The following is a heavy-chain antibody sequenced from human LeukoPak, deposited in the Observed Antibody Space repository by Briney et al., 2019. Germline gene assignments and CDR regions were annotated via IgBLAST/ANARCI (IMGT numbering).Heavy chain of an antibody. Sequence: GGSLRLSCAASGFTFDDYAMHWVRQAPGKGLEWVSLISGDGGSTYYADSVKGRFTISRDNSKNSLYLQMNSLRTEDTALYYCVKDFSFTTNPAVYFQHWGQGTLVTVSS. CDR2: ISGDGGST. CDR3: VKDFSFTTNPAVYFQH. J-gene: IGHJ1*01. V-gene: IGHV3-43*02. D-gene: IGHD1-14*01. CDR1: GFTFDDYA.